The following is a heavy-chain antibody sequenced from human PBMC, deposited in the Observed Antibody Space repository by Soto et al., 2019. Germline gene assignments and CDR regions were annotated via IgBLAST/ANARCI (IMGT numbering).Heavy chain of an antibody. CDR3: AKARCYTTDCNVPDS. V-gene: IGHV3-23*01. CDR1: GFTFTTYT. J-gene: IGHJ5*01. CDR2: ISGSGGRP. Sequence: GGSLRLSCAASGFTFTTYTMSCVRQAPGKGLEWVSVISGSGGRPSYADSVQGRFIISRDNPKSTLYLQMNSLRAEDTAMYYCAKARCYTTDCNVPDSWGQGTLVTLSS. D-gene: IGHD3-16*02.